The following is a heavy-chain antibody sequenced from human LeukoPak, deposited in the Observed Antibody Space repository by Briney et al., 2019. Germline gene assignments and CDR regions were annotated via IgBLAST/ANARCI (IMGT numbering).Heavy chain of an antibody. D-gene: IGHD3-10*01. Sequence: GGSLRLSCAASGFTFSNYAIHWARQAPGKGLEWVAVISYDGSNKYYAASVKGRFTISRDNSENTVDLQMNSLRAEDTAVYYCARKGNAFDIWGQGTMVTVSS. CDR3: ARKGNAFDI. CDR2: ISYDGSNK. CDR1: GFTFSNYA. J-gene: IGHJ3*02. V-gene: IGHV3-30-3*01.